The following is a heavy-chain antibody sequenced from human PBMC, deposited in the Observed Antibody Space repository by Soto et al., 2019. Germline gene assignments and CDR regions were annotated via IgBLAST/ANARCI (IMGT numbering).Heavy chain of an antibody. CDR2: ISSSGSTI. CDR3: ARVDEDCSGGSCYFDDYYYMDV. D-gene: IGHD2-15*01. J-gene: IGHJ6*03. Sequence: QVQLVESGGGLVKPGGSLRLSCAASGFTFSDYYMSWIRQAPGKGLEWVSYISSSGSTIYYADSVKDRFTISRDNAKNSLYLQMNSLRAEDTAVYYCARVDEDCSGGSCYFDDYYYMDVWGKGTTVTVSS. V-gene: IGHV3-11*01. CDR1: GFTFSDYY.